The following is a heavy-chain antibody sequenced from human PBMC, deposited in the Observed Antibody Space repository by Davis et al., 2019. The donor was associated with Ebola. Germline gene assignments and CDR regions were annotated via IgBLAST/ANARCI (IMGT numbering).Heavy chain of an antibody. V-gene: IGHV3-23*01. CDR2: ISASGDKI. J-gene: IGHJ4*02. Sequence: GGSLRLSCTTSGFTFGDYAMTWVRQAPGKGLEWVSGISASGDKIYYADPVKGRFTISRDNSKNTLYLQMNSLRPEDTAVYYCAKGEWEIPSIFDYWGQGTLVTVSS. D-gene: IGHD1-26*01. CDR1: GFTFGDYA. CDR3: AKGEWEIPSIFDY.